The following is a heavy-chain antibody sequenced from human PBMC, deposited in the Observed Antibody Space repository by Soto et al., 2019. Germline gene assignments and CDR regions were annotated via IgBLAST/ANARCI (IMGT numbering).Heavy chain of an antibody. D-gene: IGHD1-1*01. CDR1: GFTVSSNY. J-gene: IGHJ6*03. CDR2: IYSGGST. Sequence: SLRLSCAASGFTVSSNYMSWVRQAPGKGLEWVSVIYSGGSTYYADSVKGRFTISRDNSKNTLYLQMNSLRAEDTAVYYCARVSVEGLNYYYYYMDVWGKGTTVTVSS. V-gene: IGHV3-66*01. CDR3: ARVSVEGLNYYYYYMDV.